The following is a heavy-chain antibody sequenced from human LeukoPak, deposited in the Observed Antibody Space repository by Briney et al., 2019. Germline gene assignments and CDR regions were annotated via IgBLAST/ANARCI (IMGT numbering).Heavy chain of an antibody. CDR1: GFSFSYYA. CDR2: ISNNGTNK. Sequence: GGSLRLSCAASGFSFSYYAMHWVRQAPGKGLEWVAVISNNGTNKYYADSVKGRFTISRDNSKNSLYLQMNRLRAEDTAVYYCARSTGDCSGGNCYSDFNCGGQETLVTVSS. V-gene: IGHV3-30*01. CDR3: ARSTGDCSGGNCYSDFNC. D-gene: IGHD2-15*01. J-gene: IGHJ4*02.